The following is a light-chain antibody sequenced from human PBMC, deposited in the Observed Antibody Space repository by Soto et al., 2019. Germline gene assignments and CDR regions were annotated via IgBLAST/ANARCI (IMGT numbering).Light chain of an antibody. CDR1: QSVSSSY. CDR2: GAS. Sequence: EIVLTQSPGTLSLSPGERATLSCRASQSVSSSYLAWYQQKPGQAPRLLIYGASSRATGIPDRVSRSGSGTAFTLTISRLEPEGFAVYYCQQYGSALYTFGQGTKLEIK. J-gene: IGKJ2*01. V-gene: IGKV3-20*01. CDR3: QQYGSALYT.